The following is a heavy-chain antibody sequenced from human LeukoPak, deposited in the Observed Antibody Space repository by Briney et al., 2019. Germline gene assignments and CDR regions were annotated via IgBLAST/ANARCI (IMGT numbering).Heavy chain of an antibody. V-gene: IGHV3-53*01. D-gene: IGHD3-22*01. CDR1: GFTVSSNY. J-gene: IGHJ4*02. Sequence: QAGGSLRLSCAASGFTVSSNYMSWVRQAPGKGLEWVSVIYSGGSTDYADSVKGRFTISRDNSKNTLYLQMNSLRAEDTAVYYCALQNDSSPFDYWGQGTLVTVSS. CDR3: ALQNDSSPFDY. CDR2: IYSGGST.